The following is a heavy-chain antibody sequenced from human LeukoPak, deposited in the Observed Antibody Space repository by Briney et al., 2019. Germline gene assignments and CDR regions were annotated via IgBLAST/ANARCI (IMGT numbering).Heavy chain of an antibody. Sequence: ASVKVSCKASGYTFTSYGISWVRQAPGQGLEWMGWISAYNGNTNYAQKLQGRVTMTTDTSTSTAYMELRSLRSDDTAVYYCARGYCSSTSCYGDYYMDVWGKGTTVTVSS. CDR2: ISAYNGNT. CDR3: ARGYCSSTSCYGDYYMDV. D-gene: IGHD2-2*01. CDR1: GYTFTSYG. V-gene: IGHV1-18*01. J-gene: IGHJ6*03.